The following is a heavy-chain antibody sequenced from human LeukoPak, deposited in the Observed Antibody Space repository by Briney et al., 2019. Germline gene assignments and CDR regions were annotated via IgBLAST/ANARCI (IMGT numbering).Heavy chain of an antibody. CDR3: ARADTYLDY. J-gene: IGHJ4*02. V-gene: IGHV4-30-4*08. Sequence: PSQTLSLTCTVSGGSVSSGDYYWNWIRRPPGKGLEWIGNIYYSGITSYNPSLKSRVTISIDTSKNQFSLNLNSVTAADTAVYYCARADTYLDYWGQGILVTVSS. D-gene: IGHD5-18*01. CDR2: IYYSGIT. CDR1: GGSVSSGDYY.